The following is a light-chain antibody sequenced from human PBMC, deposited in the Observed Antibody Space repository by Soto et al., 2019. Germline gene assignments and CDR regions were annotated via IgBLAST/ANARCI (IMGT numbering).Light chain of an antibody. V-gene: IGLV3-25*03. CDR2: KDS. Sequence: SYELTQPPSVSVSPGQTARITCSGDALPKQYAYWYQQKPGRAPVLVIYKDSERPSGIPERFSGSSSGTTVTLTISGVQAEDEADYYCQSADSSGTYRVFGGGTQLTVL. CDR3: QSADSSGTYRV. J-gene: IGLJ2*01. CDR1: ALPKQY.